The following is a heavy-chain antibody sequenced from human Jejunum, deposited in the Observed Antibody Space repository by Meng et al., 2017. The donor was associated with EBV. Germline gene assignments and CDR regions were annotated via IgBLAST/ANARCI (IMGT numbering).Heavy chain of an antibody. CDR1: GFTFRNYA. CDR3: EREKKGEKRGEGEEGGKGK. D-gene: IGHD3-16*01. J-gene: IGHJ6*03. CDR2: IEGRGGEK. V-gene: IGHV3-23*02. Sequence: EVQLVESGGALGQPGGSLRLSCAGSGFTFRNYAMTWVGQTPGKGLHWGARIEGRGGEKREKEEGKGRGKGEREKGKQRLYLQMNRRRAEEKEREEGEREKKGEKRGEGEEGGKGKRGKG.